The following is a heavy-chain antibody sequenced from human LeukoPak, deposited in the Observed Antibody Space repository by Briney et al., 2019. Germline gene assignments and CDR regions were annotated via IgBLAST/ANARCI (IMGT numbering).Heavy chain of an antibody. D-gene: IGHD3-16*01. Sequence: GASVKVSCKASGYTCTSYGISWVRQAPGQGLEWMGWISAYNGNTNYAQKLQGRVTMTTDTSTSTAYMELRSLRSDDTAVYYCARGEFRGMITFGGVRAFDIWGRGTMVTVSS. V-gene: IGHV1-18*01. CDR3: ARGEFRGMITFGGVRAFDI. CDR2: ISAYNGNT. CDR1: GYTCTSYG. J-gene: IGHJ3*02.